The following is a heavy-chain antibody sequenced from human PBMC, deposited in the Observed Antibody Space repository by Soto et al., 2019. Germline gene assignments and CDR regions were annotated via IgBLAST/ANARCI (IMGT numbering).Heavy chain of an antibody. J-gene: IGHJ4*02. V-gene: IGHV1-46*01. CDR1: RYSFTSYY. CDR2: INPSGGST. Sequence: SGKVSYQASRYSFTSYYMRWVRQAPGQGLEWMGIINPSGGSTSYAQKFQGRVTMTRDTSTSTVYMELSSLRPEDTAVYYCARVSGYSSSEALDYWGQGTLVTVSS. D-gene: IGHD6-6*01. CDR3: ARVSGYSSSEALDY.